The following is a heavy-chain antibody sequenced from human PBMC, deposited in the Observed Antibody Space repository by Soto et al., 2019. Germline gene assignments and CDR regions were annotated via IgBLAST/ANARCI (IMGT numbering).Heavy chain of an antibody. CDR3: AADLKGYYYGSGSYQPYYYYGMDV. V-gene: IGHV4-39*01. D-gene: IGHD3-10*01. J-gene: IGHJ6*02. CDR1: GGSISSSSYY. CDR2: IYYSGST. Sequence: SETLSLTCTVSGGSISSSSYYWGWIRQPPGKGLEWIGSIYYSGSTYYNPSLKSRVTISVDTSKNQFSLKLSSVTAADTAVYYCAADLKGYYYGSGSYQPYYYYGMDVWGQGTTVTVSS.